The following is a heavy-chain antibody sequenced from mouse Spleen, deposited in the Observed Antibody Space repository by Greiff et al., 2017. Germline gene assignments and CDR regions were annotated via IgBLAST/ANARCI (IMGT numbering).Heavy chain of an antibody. Sequence: EVQVVESEGGLVQPGSSMKLSCTASGFTFSDYYMAWVRQVPEKGLEWVANINYDGSSTYYLDSLKSRFIISRDNAKNILYLQMSSLKSEDTATYYCARASTMITGGVVFDYWGQGTTLTVSS. CDR2: INYDGSST. D-gene: IGHD2-4*01. V-gene: IGHV5-16*01. CDR1: GFTFSDYY. J-gene: IGHJ2*01. CDR3: ARASTMITGGVVFDY.